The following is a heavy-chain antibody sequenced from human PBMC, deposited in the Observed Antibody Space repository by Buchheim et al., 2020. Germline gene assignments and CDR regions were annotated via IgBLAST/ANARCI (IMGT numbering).Heavy chain of an antibody. CDR3: ARDSNYYDSSGALDY. Sequence: VQLVESGGGVVQPGRSLRLSCAASGFTFSSYGMHWVRQAPGKGLEWVAVIWYDGSNKYYADSVKGRFTISRDNSKNTLYLQMNSLRAEDTAVYYCARDSNYYDSSGALDYWGQGTL. D-gene: IGHD3-22*01. J-gene: IGHJ4*02. CDR1: GFTFSSYG. CDR2: IWYDGSNK. V-gene: IGHV3-33*01.